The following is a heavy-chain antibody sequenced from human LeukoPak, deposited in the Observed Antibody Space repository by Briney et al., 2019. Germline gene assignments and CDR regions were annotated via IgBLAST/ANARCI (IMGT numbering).Heavy chain of an antibody. CDR1: GGSFSGYY. D-gene: IGHD3-22*01. J-gene: IGHJ5*02. CDR2: INHSGST. CDR3: ARGPAVTMIVVVLKLKNWFDP. V-gene: IGHV4-34*01. Sequence: SETLSLTCAVYGGSFSGYYWSWLRQPPGKGLEWIGEINHSGSTNYNPSLKSRVTISVDTSKNQFSLKLSSVTAADTAVYYCARGPAVTMIVVVLKLKNWFDPWGQGTLVTVSS.